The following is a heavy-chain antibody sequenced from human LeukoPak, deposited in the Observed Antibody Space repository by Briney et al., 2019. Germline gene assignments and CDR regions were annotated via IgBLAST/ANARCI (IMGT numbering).Heavy chain of an antibody. V-gene: IGHV1-18*04. CDR1: GYSFTSYG. CDR2: ISAFNGDT. Sequence: GASVKVSCEASGYSFTSYGISWVRQAPGQGLEWMGWISAFNGDTKYAQHLQGRVTMTTETSTSTAYMELRRLTSDDTAVYYCARTGSCNDITCSTFRVGAFHIWGQGTMVTVSS. D-gene: IGHD3-3*01. J-gene: IGHJ3*02. CDR3: ARTGSCNDITCSTFRVGAFHI.